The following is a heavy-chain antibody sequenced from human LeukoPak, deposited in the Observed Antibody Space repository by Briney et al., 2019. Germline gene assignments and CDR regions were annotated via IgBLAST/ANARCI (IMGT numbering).Heavy chain of an antibody. CDR2: INYSWNM. J-gene: IGHJ4*02. D-gene: IGHD2-15*01. V-gene: IGHV4-39*01. CDR1: GGSISTSDYN. Sequence: AETLSLTCTFSGGSISTSDYNWVCIRQPPGKGLEWIGSINYSWNMYYNPSLKSRVTISVDTSKNQFSVNVSSVTAADTAVYYCARPGMVGAADYWGQGTLVTVSS. CDR3: ARPGMVGAADY.